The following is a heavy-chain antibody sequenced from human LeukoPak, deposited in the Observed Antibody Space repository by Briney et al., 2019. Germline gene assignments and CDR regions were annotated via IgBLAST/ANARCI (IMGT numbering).Heavy chain of an antibody. CDR2: INPNSGGT. CDR1: GYTFTGYY. J-gene: IGHJ3*02. V-gene: IGHV1-2*02. Sequence: GASVKVSCKASGYTFTGYYMHWVRQAPGQGLEWMGWINPNSGGTNYAQKFQGRVTMTRDTSISTTYMELSRLRSDETAVYYCGRGPSYGEEGAFDIWGQGTMVTVSS. D-gene: IGHD3-10*01. CDR3: GRGPSYGEEGAFDI.